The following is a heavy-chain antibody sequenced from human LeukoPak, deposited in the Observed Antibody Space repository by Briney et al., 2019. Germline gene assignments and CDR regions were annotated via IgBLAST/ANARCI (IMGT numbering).Heavy chain of an antibody. D-gene: IGHD3-22*01. Sequence: HSGGSLRLSCAASGFTFSTLAMVWVRQPPGKGLEWVSSIFPSGGEIHYADSVRGRFTISRDNSKNTLYLQMNSLRAEDTAVYYCAKDPTDFDSSGQTYFDYWGQGSLVTVSS. CDR2: IFPSGGEI. CDR1: GFTFSTLA. CDR3: AKDPTDFDSSGQTYFDY. V-gene: IGHV3-23*01. J-gene: IGHJ4*02.